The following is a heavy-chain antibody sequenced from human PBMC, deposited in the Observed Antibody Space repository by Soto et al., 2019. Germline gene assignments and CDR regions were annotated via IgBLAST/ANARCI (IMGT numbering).Heavy chain of an antibody. CDR1: GGSFSGYY. V-gene: IGHV4-34*01. Sequence: PSETLSLTCAVYGGSFSGYYWSWIRQPPGKGLEWIGEINHSGSTNYNPSLKSRVTISVDTSKNQFSLKLSSVTAADTAVYYCAREAVYYYDSSGYGSGWFDPWGQGTLVT. D-gene: IGHD3-22*01. CDR3: AREAVYYYDSSGYGSGWFDP. CDR2: INHSGST. J-gene: IGHJ5*02.